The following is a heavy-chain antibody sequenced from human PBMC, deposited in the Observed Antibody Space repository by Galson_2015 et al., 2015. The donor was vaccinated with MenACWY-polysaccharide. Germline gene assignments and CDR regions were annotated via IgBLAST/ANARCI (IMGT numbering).Heavy chain of an antibody. J-gene: IGHJ4*02. Sequence: SVKVSCKASGYTFTEFAMHWVRQAPGKGLEWMGGIDPEGGETIYAQEFQGRVTMTEDTSTDTAYMELSSLRSEDTAVYYCATQWADYYESSGYYGPLLYWGQGTLVTVSS. V-gene: IGHV1-24*01. CDR2: IDPEGGET. CDR3: ATQWADYYESSGYYGPLLY. D-gene: IGHD3-22*01. CDR1: GYTFTEFA.